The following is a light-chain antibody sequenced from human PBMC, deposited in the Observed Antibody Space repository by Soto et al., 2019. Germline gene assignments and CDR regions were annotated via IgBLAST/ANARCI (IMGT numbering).Light chain of an antibody. CDR3: QQRSSWPPVIT. CDR2: DAS. Sequence: EIVLTQSPATLSLSPGERATLSCRASQTFSSHLAWYQQKPGQAPRLLIYDASKRATGIPARFSRRGSGTDFALTIGSLEPEDFAVYYCQQRSSWPPVITLGQGTRLEIK. V-gene: IGKV3-11*01. J-gene: IGKJ5*01. CDR1: QTFSSH.